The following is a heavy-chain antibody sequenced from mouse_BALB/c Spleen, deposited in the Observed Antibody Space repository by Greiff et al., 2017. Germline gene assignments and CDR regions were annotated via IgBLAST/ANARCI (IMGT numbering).Heavy chain of an antibody. CDR1: GFSLTSYG. V-gene: IGHV2-6-2*01. CDR3: ARHPDGYYAMDY. CDR2: IWSDGST. J-gene: IGHJ4*01. Sequence: VKLVESGPDLVAPSQSLSITCTVSGFSLTSYGVHWVRQPPGKGLEWLVVIWSDGSTTYNSALNSRLSISKDNSKSQVFLKMNSLQTDDTAMYYCARHPDGYYAMDYWGQGTSVTVSS. D-gene: IGHD2-3*01.